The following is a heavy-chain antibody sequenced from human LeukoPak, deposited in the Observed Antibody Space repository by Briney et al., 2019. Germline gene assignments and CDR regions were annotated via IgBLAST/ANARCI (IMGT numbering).Heavy chain of an antibody. CDR1: GYTFTGYY. J-gene: IGHJ4*02. D-gene: IGHD3-22*01. Sequence: GASVKVSCKASGYTFTGYYMHWVRQAPGQGLGWMGWINPNSGGTNYAQKFQGRVTMTRDTSISTAYMELSRLRSDDTAVYYCARDHGYSYDSSGYYGLGYWGQGTLVTVSS. V-gene: IGHV1-2*02. CDR3: ARDHGYSYDSSGYYGLGY. CDR2: INPNSGGT.